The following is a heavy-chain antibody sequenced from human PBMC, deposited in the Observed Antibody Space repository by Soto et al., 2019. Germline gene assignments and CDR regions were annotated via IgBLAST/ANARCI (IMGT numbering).Heavy chain of an antibody. Sequence: EVQLLESGGGLVQPGGSLRLSCAASGFTFSSYAMSWVRQAPGKGLEWVSAISGSGGSTYYADSVKGGFTISRDNSKNTLYLQMNSLRAEDTAVYYCCLVVVAATPVGIDYWGQGTLVTVSS. CDR2: ISGSGGST. CDR3: CLVVVAATPVGIDY. V-gene: IGHV3-23*01. D-gene: IGHD2-15*01. J-gene: IGHJ4*02. CDR1: GFTFSSYA.